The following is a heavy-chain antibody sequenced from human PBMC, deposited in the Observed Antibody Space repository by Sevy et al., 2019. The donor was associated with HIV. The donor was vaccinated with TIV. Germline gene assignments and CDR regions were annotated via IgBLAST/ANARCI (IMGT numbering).Heavy chain of an antibody. CDR2: ISYDGSKK. J-gene: IGHJ3*02. CDR1: GFTLRSFA. Sequence: GGSLRLSCTASGFTLRSFALHWVRQAPGKGLEWMAAISYDGSKKYYVDSVKGRFTISRDNSRNTLYLELNSLRVEDTAVYYCARVTAAEKGDAFDTWGQGAMVTVSS. D-gene: IGHD2-21*02. V-gene: IGHV3-30*04. CDR3: ARVTAAEKGDAFDT.